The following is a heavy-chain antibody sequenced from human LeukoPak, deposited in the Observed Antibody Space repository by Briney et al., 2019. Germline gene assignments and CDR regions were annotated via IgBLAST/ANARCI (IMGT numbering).Heavy chain of an antibody. Sequence: QPGGSLRLSCAASGFTFSSNWMYWVRQAPGKGLVWVAVIWYDGSNKYYAGSVKGRFTISRDNSKNTLYLQMNSLRAEDTAVYYCARGGITIFWLDYWGQGTLVTVSS. CDR1: GFTFSSNW. CDR3: ARGGITIFWLDY. J-gene: IGHJ4*02. CDR2: IWYDGSNK. D-gene: IGHD3-9*01. V-gene: IGHV3-33*08.